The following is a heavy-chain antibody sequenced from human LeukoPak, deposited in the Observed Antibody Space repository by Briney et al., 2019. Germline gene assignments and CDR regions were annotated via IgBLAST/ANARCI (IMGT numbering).Heavy chain of an antibody. J-gene: IGHJ5*02. CDR3: ARDGGYYGSGRDPQGWFDP. D-gene: IGHD3-10*01. CDR2: IIPILGIA. Sequence: SVKVSCKASGGTFSSYTISWVRQAPGQGLEWMGRIIPILGIANYAQKFQGRVTITADKSTSTAYMELSSLRSEDTAVYYCARDGGYYGSGRDPQGWFDPWGQGTLATVSS. CDR1: GGTFSSYT. V-gene: IGHV1-69*04.